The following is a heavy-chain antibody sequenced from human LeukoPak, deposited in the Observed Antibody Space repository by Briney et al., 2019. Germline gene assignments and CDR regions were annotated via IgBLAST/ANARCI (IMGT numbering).Heavy chain of an antibody. D-gene: IGHD3-10*01. CDR3: ASPGCYASGTYCHYFDY. CDR2: IYYSGST. V-gene: IGHV4-39*01. CDR1: GDSISRSIFY. J-gene: IGHJ4*02. Sequence: PSETLSLTCTVSGDSISRSIFYWGWIRQPPGKGLEWSGSIYYSGSTYYNPSLKSRVIISVDTSKNQFSLKLSSVTAADTAVYYCASPGCYASGTYCHYFDYWGQGTLVTVSS.